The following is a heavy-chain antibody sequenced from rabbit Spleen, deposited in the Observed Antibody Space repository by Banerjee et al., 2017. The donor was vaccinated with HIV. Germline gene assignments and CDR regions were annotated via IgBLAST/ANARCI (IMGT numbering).Heavy chain of an antibody. CDR1: GFSFSDRDV. Sequence: QEQLVESGGGLVQPEGSLTLTCKASGFSFSDRDVMCWVRQAPGKGLEWIACINAATAKPVYATWAKGRFTISRTSSTTVTLQMTSLTAADTATYFCARDLAGAIGWNFYLRGPGTLVTVS. D-gene: IGHD4-1*01. J-gene: IGHJ4*01. CDR2: INAATAKP. CDR3: ARDLAGAIGWNFYL. V-gene: IGHV1S45*01.